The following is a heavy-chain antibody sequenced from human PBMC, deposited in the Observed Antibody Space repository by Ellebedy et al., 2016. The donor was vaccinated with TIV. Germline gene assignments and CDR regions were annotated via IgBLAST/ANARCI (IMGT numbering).Heavy chain of an antibody. D-gene: IGHD6-19*01. V-gene: IGHV4-59*01. CDR2: IYYSGST. CDR1: GGATSSYY. Sequence: MPSETLFLTCTVAGGATSSYYWSWTRQPPGKGLEWIGYIYYSGSTNYNPSLKSLVTKSVDTSKNQFSLKLISVTAADTAVYYCARVHSGWYRLFDYWGQGTLVTVSS. CDR3: ARVHSGWYRLFDY. J-gene: IGHJ4*02.